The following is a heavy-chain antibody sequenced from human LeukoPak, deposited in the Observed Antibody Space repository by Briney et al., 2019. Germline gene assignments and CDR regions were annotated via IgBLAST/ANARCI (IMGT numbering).Heavy chain of an antibody. V-gene: IGHV3-15*01. J-gene: IGHJ4*02. CDR1: GLKFVHYW. CDR3: TTDPRD. Sequence: GGSLRLSCRGYGLKFVHYWMNWVRQAPGKGLEWIGRVKSKRDGEITDYAASVNGRFTISRDDSKSTLYLQMNNLKTEDTGVYYCTTDPRDWGQGTLVTVFS. CDR2: VKSKRDGEIT.